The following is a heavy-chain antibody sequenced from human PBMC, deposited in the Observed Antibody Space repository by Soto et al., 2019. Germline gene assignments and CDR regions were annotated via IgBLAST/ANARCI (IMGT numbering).Heavy chain of an antibody. CDR1: GYTFINYN. J-gene: IGHJ5*02. CDR2: MNPDSGNT. CDR3: ARRRGSNGWFDL. V-gene: IGHV1-8*01. D-gene: IGHD2-8*01. Sequence: QVQLVQSGAEVKKPGASVKVSCKASGYTFINYNINWVRQAPGQGLERVGWMNPDSGNTGYAQNFQGRVTMTGNTSISSVYMELSSLTSEDTAVYYCARRRGSNGWFDLWGQGTLVTVSS.